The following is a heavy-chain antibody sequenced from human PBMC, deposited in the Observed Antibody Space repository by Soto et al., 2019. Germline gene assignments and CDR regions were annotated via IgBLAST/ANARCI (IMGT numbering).Heavy chain of an antibody. Sequence: GESLKISCAASGFTFSSYWMSWVHQAPGKGLEWVANIKQDGSEKYYVDSVKGRFTISRDNAKNSLYLQMNSLRAEDTAVYYCARDHVARWYGDYWGQGTLVTVSS. CDR1: GFTFSSYW. CDR3: ARDHVARWYGDY. V-gene: IGHV3-7*03. CDR2: IKQDGSEK. D-gene: IGHD6-13*01. J-gene: IGHJ4*02.